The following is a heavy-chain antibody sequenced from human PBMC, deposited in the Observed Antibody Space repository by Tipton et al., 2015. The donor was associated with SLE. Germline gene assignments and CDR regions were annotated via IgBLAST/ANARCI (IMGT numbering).Heavy chain of an antibody. Sequence: TLSLTCTVSGGSISSYYWNWIRQPPGKGLEWIGYIYYSGNTNYNPSLKSRVTISVDTSKNQFSLNLSSVTAADTAVYYCARDLSGAHYDRLGRGSLVPVSS. CDR2: IYYSGNT. CDR3: ARDLSGAHYDR. J-gene: IGHJ2*01. CDR1: GGSISSYY. V-gene: IGHV4-59*01. D-gene: IGHD3-3*01.